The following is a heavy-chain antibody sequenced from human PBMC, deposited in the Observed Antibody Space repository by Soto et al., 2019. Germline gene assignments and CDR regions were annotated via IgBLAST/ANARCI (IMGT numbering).Heavy chain of an antibody. J-gene: IGHJ4*02. D-gene: IGHD4-17*01. CDR3: AKPLYGDYILDY. V-gene: IGHV3-23*01. CDR2: ISLSGAST. Sequence: GWSLRLSCAASGFTFSSYAMSWVRQAPGKGLEWVSAISLSGASTYYADSVKGRFTISRDNSKNTLYLQMHSLRAVDTAVYYCAKPLYGDYILDYWGQGTLVTVSS. CDR1: GFTFSSYA.